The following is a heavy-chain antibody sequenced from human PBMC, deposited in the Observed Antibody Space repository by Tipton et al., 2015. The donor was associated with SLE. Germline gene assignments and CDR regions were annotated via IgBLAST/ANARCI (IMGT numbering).Heavy chain of an antibody. CDR2: IYDTGSS. CDR3: AREGHLGGGAFDL. J-gene: IGHJ3*01. D-gene: IGHD1-26*01. CDR1: GDSINNNDYL. V-gene: IGHV4-31*03. Sequence: LRLSCTVSGDSINNNDYLWTWVRQHPGKGLEWIGYIYDTGSSSYNPSLKSRLTMSVDTSKNQFSLRLSSVTAADTAVYYCAREGHLGGGAFDLWGQGTVVTVSS.